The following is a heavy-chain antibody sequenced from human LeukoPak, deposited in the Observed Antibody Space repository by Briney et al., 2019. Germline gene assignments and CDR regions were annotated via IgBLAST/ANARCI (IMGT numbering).Heavy chain of an antibody. CDR3: AKDAAGPEY. V-gene: IGHV3-66*01. D-gene: IGHD6-13*01. J-gene: IGHJ4*02. Sequence: PGGSLRLSCAASGFTVSSNYMTWVRQSPGKGLEWVSVIYSGGSTYYADSVKGRFIISRDNSRNTLYLQMNSLRAEDTAVYYCAKDAAGPEYWGQGTLVTVSS. CDR1: GFTVSSNY. CDR2: IYSGGST.